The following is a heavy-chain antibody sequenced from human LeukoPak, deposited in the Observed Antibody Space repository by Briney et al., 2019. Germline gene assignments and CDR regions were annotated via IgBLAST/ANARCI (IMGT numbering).Heavy chain of an antibody. CDR1: GFTFSRYG. Sequence: GGSLRLSCAASGFTFSRYGMHWVRQAPGKGLEWVAFISYDGSNKYYADSVKGRFTISRDNSKNTLNLQMNSLRAEDTAVYYCAKSHSSGYPWYFDDWGQGTLVTVSS. CDR2: ISYDGSNK. D-gene: IGHD3-22*01. J-gene: IGHJ4*02. V-gene: IGHV3-30*18. CDR3: AKSHSSGYPWYFDD.